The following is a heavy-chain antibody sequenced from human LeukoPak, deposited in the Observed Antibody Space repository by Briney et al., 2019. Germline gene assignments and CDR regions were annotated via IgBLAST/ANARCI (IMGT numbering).Heavy chain of an antibody. Sequence: GRSLRLSCTASGFTFGDYAMSWVRQAPGKGLEWVGFIRSKAYGGTTEYAASVKDRFTISRDDSKSIAYLQMNSLKTEDTAVYYCTREYGYSYGYYYYYGMDVWGQGTTVTVSS. CDR3: TREYGYSYGYYYYYGMDV. V-gene: IGHV3-49*04. D-gene: IGHD5-18*01. J-gene: IGHJ6*02. CDR1: GFTFGDYA. CDR2: IRSKAYGGTT.